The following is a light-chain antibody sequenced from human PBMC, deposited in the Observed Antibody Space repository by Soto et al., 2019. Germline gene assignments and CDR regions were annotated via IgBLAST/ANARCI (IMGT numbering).Light chain of an antibody. Sequence: EIVLTQSPATLSLSPGERATLSCRASQSVTSDLAWYQQTPGQAPRLLIYDASNRATGIPARFSGSGSGTDFTLTISSLEPEVFAVYYCQQRSNWPWTFGQGTKVEIK. CDR3: QQRSNWPWT. V-gene: IGKV3-11*01. CDR1: QSVTSD. CDR2: DAS. J-gene: IGKJ1*01.